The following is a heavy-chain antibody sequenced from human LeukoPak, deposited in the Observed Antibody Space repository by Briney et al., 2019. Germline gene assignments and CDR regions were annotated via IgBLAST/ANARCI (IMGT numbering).Heavy chain of an antibody. Sequence: SETLSLTCTVSGGSISSGSYYWSWIRQPAGKGLEWIGRIYTSGSTNYNPSLKSRVTISVDTSKNQFSLKLSSVTAADTAVYYYARVPERRLPDAFDIWGQGTMVTVSS. D-gene: IGHD1-1*01. CDR1: GGSISSGSYY. V-gene: IGHV4-61*02. CDR2: IYTSGST. CDR3: ARVPERRLPDAFDI. J-gene: IGHJ3*02.